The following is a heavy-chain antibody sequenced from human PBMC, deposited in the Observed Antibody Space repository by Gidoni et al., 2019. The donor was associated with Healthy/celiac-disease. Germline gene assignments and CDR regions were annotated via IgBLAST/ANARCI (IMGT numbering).Heavy chain of an antibody. V-gene: IGHV3-21*01. CDR1: GVTISRYR. J-gene: IGHJ4*02. D-gene: IGHD5-12*01. CDR3: ARYRGYSGYESGY. CDR2: ISSSRSYI. Sequence: EVQLVESGGGLVKPGGSLRRSCAASGVTISRYRMNWVSQATGKGLECVSSISSSRSYIYYADSGKDRFTISRDNAKNSLYLQMNSLSAEDTAVYYSARYRGYSGYESGYWGQGTLVTVSS.